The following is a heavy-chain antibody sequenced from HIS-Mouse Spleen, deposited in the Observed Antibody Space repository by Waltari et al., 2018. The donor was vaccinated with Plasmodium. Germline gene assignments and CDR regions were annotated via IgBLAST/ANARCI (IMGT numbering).Heavy chain of an antibody. J-gene: IGHJ4*02. D-gene: IGHD6-19*01. CDR1: GGSFSGYY. CDR2: INHSGST. Sequence: QVQLQQWGAGLLKPSETLSLTCAVYGGSFSGYYWSWIRQPPWKGLEWIGEINHSGSTNYNPSLTSRVTISVDTSKNQFSLKLSSVTAADTAVYYCARGPGYSSGWYYFDYWGQGTLVTVSS. CDR3: ARGPGYSSGWYYFDY. V-gene: IGHV4-34*01.